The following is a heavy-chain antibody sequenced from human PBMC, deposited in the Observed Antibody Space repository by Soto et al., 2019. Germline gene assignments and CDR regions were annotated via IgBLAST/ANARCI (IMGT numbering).Heavy chain of an antibody. Sequence: EVQMLESGGGLVQPGGSLRISCAASGFTFSSYAMSWVRQAPGKGLEWVSGIDNRGDRTYYADSVKGRFTVSRDNSKSSRYRRLDSLRAEDRAVYYCPPTGSCDPHVDEWGDWGQGTLVTVSS. CDR2: IDNRGDRT. V-gene: IGHV3-23*05. D-gene: IGHD1-26*01. J-gene: IGHJ4*02. CDR1: GFTFSSYA. CDR3: PPTGSCDPHVDEWGD.